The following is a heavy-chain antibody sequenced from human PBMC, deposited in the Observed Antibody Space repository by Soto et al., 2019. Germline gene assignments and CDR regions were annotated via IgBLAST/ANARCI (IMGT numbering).Heavy chain of an antibody. CDR3: ERDGAHIDSSGKFVF. V-gene: IGHV3-33*01. CDR2: TWFDGSID. D-gene: IGHD3-22*01. Sequence: QVQLVESGGGVVQPGRSLRLSCVASGFNFNDYGLNWVRQAPGKGLEWVAITWFDGSIDYYAESVKGRFTISRDNSKNTGYLQRNSLRGEETAIFYGERDGAHIDSSGKFVFWGQGTQVTVSS. CDR1: GFNFNDYG. J-gene: IGHJ4*02.